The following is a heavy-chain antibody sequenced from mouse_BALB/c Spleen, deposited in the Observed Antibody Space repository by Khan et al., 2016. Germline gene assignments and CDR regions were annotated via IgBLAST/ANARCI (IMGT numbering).Heavy chain of an antibody. V-gene: IGHV3-2*02. Sequence: EVQLQESGPGLVKPSQSLSLTCTVTGYSITSDYAWNWIRQFPGNKLEWMGYISYFGITSYNPSLKSRLSITRNTSKNQFFLQLNSVTSEDSATYYCARSKYDFDYWGQGTTLTVSS. J-gene: IGHJ2*01. CDR1: GYSITSDYA. CDR3: ARSKYDFDY. CDR2: ISYFGIT.